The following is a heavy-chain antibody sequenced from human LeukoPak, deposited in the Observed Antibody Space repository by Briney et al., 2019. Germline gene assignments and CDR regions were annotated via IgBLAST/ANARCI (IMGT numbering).Heavy chain of an antibody. CDR1: GFTFSRHG. J-gene: IGHJ4*02. CDR3: ARDRAWDYFDY. D-gene: IGHD3-16*01. CDR2: IPNDGSRK. V-gene: IGHV3-30*03. Sequence: GGSLRLSCAPSGFTFSRHGMHWVRQAPGKGLEWVAIIPNDGSRKYYAHSVEGRFTISRDNSKNTLYLQMDSLRAEDTAVYYCARDRAWDYFDYWGQGTLVTVSS.